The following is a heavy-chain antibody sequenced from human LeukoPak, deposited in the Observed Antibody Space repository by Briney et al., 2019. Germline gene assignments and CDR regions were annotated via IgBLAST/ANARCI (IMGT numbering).Heavy chain of an antibody. CDR2: IKEDGSEK. Sequence: GWSLRLSCAASGFTFSNYWMSWVRQAPGKGLEWVAHIKEDGSEKSYVDSVKGRFTISRDNAKNSLYLQMNSLRAEDTAVYYCARVVVYFDYWGQGTLVTVSS. CDR3: ARVVVYFDY. D-gene: IGHD6-6*01. V-gene: IGHV3-7*04. CDR1: GFTFSNYW. J-gene: IGHJ4*02.